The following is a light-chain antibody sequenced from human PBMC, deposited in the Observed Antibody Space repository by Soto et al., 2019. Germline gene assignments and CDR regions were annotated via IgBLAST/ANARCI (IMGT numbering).Light chain of an antibody. Sequence: DIQLTQSPSFLSASVGDRVTITCRASQGISSYLAWYQQKPGKAPKLLIYAASTLQSGVPSRFSGSGSGTDFTLTISRLEPEDFAVYYCQQYGSSSLTFGGGTKVEIK. V-gene: IGKV1-9*01. CDR3: QQYGSSSLT. CDR1: QGISSY. J-gene: IGKJ4*01. CDR2: AAS.